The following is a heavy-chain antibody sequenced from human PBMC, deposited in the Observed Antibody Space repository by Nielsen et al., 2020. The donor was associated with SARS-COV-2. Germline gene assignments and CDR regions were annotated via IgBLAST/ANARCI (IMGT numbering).Heavy chain of an antibody. CDR3: AREQIVVVPAAMLRYYYGMDV. CDR2: IYYSGST. V-gene: IGHV4-31*03. CDR1: GGSISSGGYY. J-gene: IGHJ6*02. D-gene: IGHD2-2*01. Sequence: SETLSLTCTVSGGSISSGGYYWSWIRQHPGKGLEWIGYIYYSGSTYYNPSLKSRVTISVDTSKNQFSLKLSSVTAADTAVYYCAREQIVVVPAAMLRYYYGMDVWGQGTTVTVSS.